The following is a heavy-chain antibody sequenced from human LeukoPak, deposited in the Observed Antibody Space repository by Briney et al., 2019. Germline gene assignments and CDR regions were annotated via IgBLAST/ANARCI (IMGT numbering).Heavy chain of an antibody. CDR3: AKRPQNYGVDY. CDR2: ISGSGGST. V-gene: IGHV3-23*01. Sequence: GGTLRLSCAASGFTFSSYGMSWVRQAPGKGLEWVSGISGSGGSTFYADSVKGRFTISRDNSKNTLYLQMSSLRAEDTAVYYCAKRPQNYGVDYWGLGTLVTVSS. CDR1: GFTFSSYG. J-gene: IGHJ4*02. D-gene: IGHD4-17*01.